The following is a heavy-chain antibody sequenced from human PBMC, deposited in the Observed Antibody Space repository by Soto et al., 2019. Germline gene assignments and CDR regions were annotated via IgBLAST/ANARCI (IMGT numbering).Heavy chain of an antibody. V-gene: IGHV3-74*01. CDR1: GLTFSSHW. CDR2: IISDGSST. CDR3: ARGVAGSGTANDY. Sequence: EVQLVESGGGLVQPGGSLRLSCAASGLTFSSHWMVWVRQAPGKGLVWVSRIISDGSSTSYADCVKGRFTISRDNAKNTMYLQMNSLGAEDTAVYYCARGVAGSGTANDYLGQGTLVTVSS. J-gene: IGHJ4*02. D-gene: IGHD6-19*01.